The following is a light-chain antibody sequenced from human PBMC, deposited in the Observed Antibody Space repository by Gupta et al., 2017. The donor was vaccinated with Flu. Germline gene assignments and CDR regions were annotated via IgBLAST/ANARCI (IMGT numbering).Light chain of an antibody. Sequence: PSSLSASVGDRVTITCRASQSISSYLNWYQQKPGKAPKLLIYAASRLQSGVPSRFSGSGSGTDFTLTISSLQPEDFATYYCQQRDSTPLTFGGGTKVEIK. CDR3: QQRDSTPLT. J-gene: IGKJ4*01. V-gene: IGKV1-39*01. CDR1: QSISSY. CDR2: AAS.